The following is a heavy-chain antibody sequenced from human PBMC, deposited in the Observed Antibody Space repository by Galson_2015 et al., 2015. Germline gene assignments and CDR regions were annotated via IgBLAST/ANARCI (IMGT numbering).Heavy chain of an antibody. CDR2: IRSKANSYAT. CDR1: GFTFSGSA. V-gene: IGHV3-73*01. CDR3: TRHGAGDYDSSGYYYD. J-gene: IGHJ4*02. Sequence: SLRLSCAASGFTFSGSAMHWVRQASGKGLEWVGRIRSKANSYATAYAASVKGRFTISRDDSKNTAYLQMNSLKTEDTAVYYCTRHGAGDYDSSGYYYDWGQGTLVTVSS. D-gene: IGHD3-22*01.